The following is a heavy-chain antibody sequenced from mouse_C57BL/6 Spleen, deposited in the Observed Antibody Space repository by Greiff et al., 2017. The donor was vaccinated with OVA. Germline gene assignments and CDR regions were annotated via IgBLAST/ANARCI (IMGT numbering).Heavy chain of an antibody. V-gene: IGHV1-69*01. CDR2: IDPSDSYT. CDR1: GYTFTSYW. Sequence: QVQLQQPGAELVTPGASVKLSCKASGYTFTSYWMHWVKQRPGQGLEWIGEIDPSDSYTNYNQKFKGKSTLTVDKSSSTAYMQLSSLTSEDSAVYYGARPYYYGSSYGYFDVWGTGTTVTVSS. D-gene: IGHD1-1*01. CDR3: ARPYYYGSSYGYFDV. J-gene: IGHJ1*03.